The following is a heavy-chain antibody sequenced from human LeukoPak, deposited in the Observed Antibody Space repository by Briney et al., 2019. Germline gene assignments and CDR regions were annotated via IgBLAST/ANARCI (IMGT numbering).Heavy chain of an antibody. D-gene: IGHD4-17*01. CDR3: ARASTVTDAFDI. CDR2: IYYSGSI. Sequence: SETLSLTCTVSGGSISSYYWSWVRQPPGKGLEWIGSIYYSGSIYYNPSLKSRVTMSADTSKNQFSLKLSSVTAVDTAVYYCARASTVTDAFDIWGQGTMVTVSS. J-gene: IGHJ3*02. CDR1: GGSISSYY. V-gene: IGHV4-59*04.